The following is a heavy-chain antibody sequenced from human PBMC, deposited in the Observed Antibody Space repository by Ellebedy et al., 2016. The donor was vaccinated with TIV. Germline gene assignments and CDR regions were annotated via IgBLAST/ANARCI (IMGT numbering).Heavy chain of an antibody. D-gene: IGHD3/OR15-3a*01. Sequence: GESLKISCAASGFTFSTYSMNWVRQVPGKGLEWVSYISSSSGTMYYADSVKGRFTISRDNAKKSLYLKMNSLRADETGVYHCARDPMIWIFDYWGQGTPVTVSS. CDR3: ARDPMIWIFDY. J-gene: IGHJ4*02. CDR2: ISSSSGTM. V-gene: IGHV3-48*01. CDR1: GFTFSTYS.